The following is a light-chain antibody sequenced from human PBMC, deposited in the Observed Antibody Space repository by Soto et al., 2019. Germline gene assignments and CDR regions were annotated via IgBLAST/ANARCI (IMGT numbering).Light chain of an antibody. CDR2: KAS. J-gene: IGKJ1*01. CDR1: QSISSW. Sequence: DIQMTQSPSTLSASVGDRVTITCRASQSISSWLAWYQQKPGKAPKLLIYKASSLEYGVPSRFSGSGSGTEFTLTISSLQPDDFATYYCQQYSNYAWTFGQGTKVEFK. CDR3: QQYSNYAWT. V-gene: IGKV1-5*03.